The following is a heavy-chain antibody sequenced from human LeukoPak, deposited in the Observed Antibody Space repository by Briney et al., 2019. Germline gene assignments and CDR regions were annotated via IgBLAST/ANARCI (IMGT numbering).Heavy chain of an antibody. J-gene: IGHJ3*02. V-gene: IGHV4-59*01. CDR1: GGSISSYY. CDR2: IYYSGST. D-gene: IGHD6-6*01. Sequence: PSETLSLTCTVSGGSISSYYWSWIRQPPGKGLEWIGYIYYSGSTNYNPSLKSRVTISVDTSKNQFSLKLSSVTAADTAVYYCAREYSSFDAFVIWGQGTMVTVSS. CDR3: AREYSSFDAFVI.